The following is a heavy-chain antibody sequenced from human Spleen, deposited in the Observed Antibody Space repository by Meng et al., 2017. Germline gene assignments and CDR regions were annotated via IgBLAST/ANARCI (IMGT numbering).Heavy chain of an antibody. CDR1: GYTFTNYY. CDR3: AKDITYSFDP. J-gene: IGHJ5*02. D-gene: IGHD2-21*01. CDR2: INPSDGSP. V-gene: IGHV1-46*01. Sequence: VQLGQVGGELKKPGASLKVSCKASGYTFTNYYMHWVRQAPAQGLEWMGIINPSDGSPTYAQKFQSRVTVTRYTSTSTVYMELSSLRSEDTAVYYCAKDITYSFDPWGQGTLVTVSS.